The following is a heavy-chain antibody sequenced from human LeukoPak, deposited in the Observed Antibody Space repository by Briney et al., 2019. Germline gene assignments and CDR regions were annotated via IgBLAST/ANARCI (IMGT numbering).Heavy chain of an antibody. Sequence: SGGSLRLSCAASGFSISSKYMTWVRQAPGKGLEWVSVIYSDDSTSYADSVKGRFTISRDKSKSTVYLQMNSLRAEDTAVYYCATHGSAHYYMDVWGKGTTVTISS. CDR1: GFSISSKY. CDR3: ATHGSAHYYMDV. CDR2: IYSDDST. D-gene: IGHD2-2*03. V-gene: IGHV3-53*01. J-gene: IGHJ6*03.